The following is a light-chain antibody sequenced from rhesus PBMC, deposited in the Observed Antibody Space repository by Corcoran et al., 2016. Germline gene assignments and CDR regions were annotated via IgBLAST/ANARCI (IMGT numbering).Light chain of an antibody. CDR3: SSYAGTNTFI. Sequence: QAALTQPPSVSGSPGQSVTISCTGTSSDIGGYNYVSWYQQYPGKAPKLMIYDVSKRPSGVSDRFSGSKSGNTASLTISGLQAEDEADYHCSSYAGTNTFIFAAGTRLTVL. CDR2: DVS. CDR1: SSDIGGYNY. V-gene: IGLV2-23*01. J-gene: IGLJ1*01.